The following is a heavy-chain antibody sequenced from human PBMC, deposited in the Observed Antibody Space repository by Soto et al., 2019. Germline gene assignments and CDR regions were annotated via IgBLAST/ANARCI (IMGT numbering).Heavy chain of an antibody. Sequence: SETLSLTYSVSGGYIRTSRSYWAWIRQPQGKGMERLANIFYSGSTFYNPSLASRVSVSVDTSKNEFSLKLRSVTAADTVVYYCARQATTGDTDLWFDPWGQGTLVTVSS. CDR3: ARQATTGDTDLWFDP. CDR1: GGYIRTSRSY. D-gene: IGHD2-21*01. J-gene: IGHJ5*02. CDR2: IFYSGST. V-gene: IGHV4-39*01.